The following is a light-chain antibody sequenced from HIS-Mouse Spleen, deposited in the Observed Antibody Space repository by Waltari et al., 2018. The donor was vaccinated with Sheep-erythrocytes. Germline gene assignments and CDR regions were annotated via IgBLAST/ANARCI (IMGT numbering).Light chain of an antibody. CDR1: SSNIRAGYA. V-gene: IGLV1-40*01. CDR2: GNS. J-gene: IGLJ2*01. CDR3: QSYDSSLSAVV. Sequence: QSVLTQPPSVSGAPGQRVTIPCTGTSSNIRAGYAVHWDQQLPGTAPKPLIYGNSNRPSGVPDRFSGSKSGTSASLAITGLQAEDEADYYCQSYDSSLSAVVFGGGTKLTVL.